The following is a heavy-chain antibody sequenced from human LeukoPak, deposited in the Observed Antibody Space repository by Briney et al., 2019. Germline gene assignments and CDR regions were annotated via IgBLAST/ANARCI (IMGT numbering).Heavy chain of an antibody. CDR1: GFTFRSYA. V-gene: IGHV3-30*04. CDR3: ARESPRAYYDSSGYYHDY. D-gene: IGHD3-22*01. CDR2: ISYDGSNK. Sequence: GGSLRLSCAASGFTFRSYAMHWVRQAPGKGLEWVAVISYDGSNKYYADSVKGRFTISRDNSKNTLYLQMNSLRAEDTAVYYCARESPRAYYDSSGYYHDYWGQGTLVTVSS. J-gene: IGHJ4*02.